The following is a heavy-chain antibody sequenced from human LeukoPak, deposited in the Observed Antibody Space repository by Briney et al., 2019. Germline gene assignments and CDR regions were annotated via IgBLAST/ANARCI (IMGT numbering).Heavy chain of an antibody. Sequence: SETLSLTCAVSGGSISSGGYSWSWIRQPPGKGLEWIGYIYHSGSTYYNPSLKSRVTISVDRSKNQFSLKLSSVTAADTAVYYCARQVVPAAMAGNYFDYWGQGTLVTVSS. D-gene: IGHD2-2*01. CDR1: GGSISSGGYS. CDR2: IYHSGST. CDR3: ARQVVPAAMAGNYFDY. V-gene: IGHV4-30-2*01. J-gene: IGHJ4*02.